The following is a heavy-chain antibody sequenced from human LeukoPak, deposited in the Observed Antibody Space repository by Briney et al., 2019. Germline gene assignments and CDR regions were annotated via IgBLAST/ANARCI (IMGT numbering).Heavy chain of an antibody. D-gene: IGHD3-10*01. CDR2: ISGSGGGT. Sequence: GGSLRLSCAASGFTFSSYAMSWVRQAPGKGLEWVSAISGSGGGTYYADSVKGRFTISRDNSKNTLYLQMNSLRAEDTAVYYCAKNGGWDLLWFGELPDFDYWGQGTLVTVSS. CDR3: AKNGGWDLLWFGELPDFDY. J-gene: IGHJ4*02. V-gene: IGHV3-23*01. CDR1: GFTFSSYA.